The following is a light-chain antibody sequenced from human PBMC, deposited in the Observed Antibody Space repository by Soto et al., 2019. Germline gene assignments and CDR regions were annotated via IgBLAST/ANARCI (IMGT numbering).Light chain of an antibody. Sequence: QSVLTQPPSASGSPGQSVTISCTGTSRDIGGYDYVSWYQQHPGKAPKLMIYEVTKRPLGVPDRFSGSKSGNTASLTVSGLQAEDEADYYCSSYAGSNNPYVFGTGTKLTDL. CDR2: EVT. CDR1: SRDIGGYDY. V-gene: IGLV2-8*01. CDR3: SSYAGSNNPYV. J-gene: IGLJ1*01.